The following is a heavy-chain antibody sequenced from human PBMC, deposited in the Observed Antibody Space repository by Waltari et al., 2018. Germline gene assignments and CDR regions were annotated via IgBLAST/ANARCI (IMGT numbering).Heavy chain of an antibody. J-gene: IGHJ4*02. D-gene: IGHD1-26*01. Sequence: VHLVXSGXGLVQSGGSLRLXCAASGSTFSSYWKHWVRQAPSKGLVXVSRIXGDGTXVSYADSVKGXFTIFRDNAKNTVSLQMXRLSAEDSXRXFCXREGWEPTAPDXWGQGALVTVSS. V-gene: IGHV3-74*01. CDR3: XREGWEPTAPDX. CDR1: GSTFSSYW. CDR2: IXGDGTXV.